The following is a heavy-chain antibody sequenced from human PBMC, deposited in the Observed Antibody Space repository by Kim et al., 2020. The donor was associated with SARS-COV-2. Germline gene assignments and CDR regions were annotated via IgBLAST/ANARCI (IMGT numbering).Heavy chain of an antibody. V-gene: IGHV4-39*01. CDR1: GGSISSSSYY. D-gene: IGHD6-13*01. CDR2: IYYSGST. Sequence: SETLSLTCTVSGGSISSSSYYWGWIRQPPGKGLEWIGNIYYSGSTYYNSSLKSRVTISVDTSKNQFSLKLSSVTAADTAAYYCARPDSTKLFAVVIWVQG. CDR3: ARPDSTKLFAVVI. J-gene: IGHJ3*02.